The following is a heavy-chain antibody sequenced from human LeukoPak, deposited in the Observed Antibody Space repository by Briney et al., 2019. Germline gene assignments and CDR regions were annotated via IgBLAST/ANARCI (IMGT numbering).Heavy chain of an antibody. J-gene: IGHJ4*02. CDR1: GFPFSRFA. CDR3: AKDLPDYGDYIEGY. D-gene: IGHD4-17*01. V-gene: IGHV3-23*01. CDR2: ISGSGGST. Sequence: VGSLRLSCAASGFPFSRFAMSWVRHAPGKGLEWVSTISGSGGSTNYADSVKGRFTFSRDNSKNTLYLQMNSLRAEDTAVYYCAKDLPDYGDYIEGYWGQGTLVTVSS.